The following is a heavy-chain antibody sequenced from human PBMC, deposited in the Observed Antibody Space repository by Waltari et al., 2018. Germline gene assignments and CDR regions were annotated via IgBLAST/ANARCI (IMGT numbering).Heavy chain of an antibody. CDR1: GGSFSGYY. Sequence: QVQLQQWGAGLLKPSETLSLTCAVYGGSFSGYYWSWSRQPPGKGLEWIGEINHSGSTNYNPSLKSRVTISVDTSKNQFSLKLSSVTAADTAVYYCARGRGYWVYYYYMDVWGKGTTVTISS. D-gene: IGHD2-8*02. J-gene: IGHJ6*03. V-gene: IGHV4-34*01. CDR2: INHSGST. CDR3: ARGRGYWVYYYYMDV.